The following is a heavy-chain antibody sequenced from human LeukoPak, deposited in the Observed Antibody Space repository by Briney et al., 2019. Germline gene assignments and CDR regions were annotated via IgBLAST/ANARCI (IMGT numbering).Heavy chain of an antibody. D-gene: IGHD6-13*01. CDR2: INHSGST. CDR3: AREGIGAAGTSYFDY. J-gene: IGHJ4*02. V-gene: IGHV4-34*01. Sequence: SETLSLTCAVYGGSFSGYYWSWIRQPPGKGLEWIGEINHSGSTNYNPSLKSRVTISVDTSKNQFSLKLSSVTAADTAVYYCAREGIGAAGTSYFDYWGQGTLVTVSS. CDR1: GGSFSGYY.